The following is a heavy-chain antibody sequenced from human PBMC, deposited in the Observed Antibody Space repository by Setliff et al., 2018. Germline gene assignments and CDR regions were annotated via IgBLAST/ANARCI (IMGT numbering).Heavy chain of an antibody. CDR2: VHYSGDS. J-gene: IGHJ4*02. D-gene: IGHD3-10*01. Sequence: SETLSLTCTVSGGSMTSYYWSWIRQSPWKGLEWIGYVHYSGDSNYNPSLKSRVTMSVDTSKNQFSLNLRSMIAADTAVYYCARQPSSGSYYNPRPYYFDYWGQGTLVTVS. CDR1: GGSMTSYY. CDR3: ARQPSSGSYYNPRPYYFDY. V-gene: IGHV4-59*13.